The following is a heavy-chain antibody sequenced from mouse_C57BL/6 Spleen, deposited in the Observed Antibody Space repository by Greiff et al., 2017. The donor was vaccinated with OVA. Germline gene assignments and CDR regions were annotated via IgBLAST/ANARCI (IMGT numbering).Heavy chain of an antibody. V-gene: IGHV5-4*01. CDR2: ISDGGSYT. CDR3: ARDNRSNYVVWFAY. Sequence: EVKLQESGGGLVKPGGSLKLSCAASGFTFSSYAMSWVRQTPEQRLEWVATISDGGSYTYYPDNVKGRFTISRDTAKNNLYLQMSHLKSEDTAMYYCARDNRSNYVVWFAYWGQGTLVTVSA. J-gene: IGHJ3*01. CDR1: GFTFSSYA. D-gene: IGHD2-5*01.